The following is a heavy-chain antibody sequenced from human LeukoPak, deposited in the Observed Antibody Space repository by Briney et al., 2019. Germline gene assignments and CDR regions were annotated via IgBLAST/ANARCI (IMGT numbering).Heavy chain of an antibody. J-gene: IGHJ4*02. CDR1: GFTVSSNY. CDR3: ARGPVDTAMVHFDY. Sequence: PGGSLRLSCAASGFTVSSNYMSWVRQAPGKGLEWVSVIYSGGSTYYADSVKGRFTISRHNSKNTLYLQMNSLRAEDTAVYYCARGPVDTAMVHFDYWGQGTLVTVSS. D-gene: IGHD5-18*01. V-gene: IGHV3-53*04. CDR2: IYSGGST.